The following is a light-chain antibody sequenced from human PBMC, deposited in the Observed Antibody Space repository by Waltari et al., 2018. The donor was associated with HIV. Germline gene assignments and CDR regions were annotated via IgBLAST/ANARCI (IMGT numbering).Light chain of an antibody. CDR3: AVWDDSLNGPRVV. Sequence: QSVLTQPPSASGTPGQRVTISCSGSSSNIGSNTVSWYQQLPGTAPKLLMYSNNQRPSGVPYRFSGSKSGTSASLAISGLQSEDEADYHCAVWDDSLNGPRVVFGGGTKLTVL. CDR2: SNN. CDR1: SSNIGSNT. J-gene: IGLJ2*01. V-gene: IGLV1-44*01.